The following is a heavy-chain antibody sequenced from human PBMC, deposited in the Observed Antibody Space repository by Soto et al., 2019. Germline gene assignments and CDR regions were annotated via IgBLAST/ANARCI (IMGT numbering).Heavy chain of an antibody. CDR2: ISGSGGST. CDR3: AKFPRYYVSWYFEL. CDR1: GFTFSSYA. J-gene: IGHJ2*01. Sequence: EVQLLESGGGLVQPGGSLRLSCAASGFTFSSYAMSWVRQSPGKGLEWVSAISGSGGSTYYADSVKGRFTISRDNSKNTLDLQMNILRSEDTALYDCAKFPRYYVSWYFELWGRGTLVTGSS. D-gene: IGHD1-26*01. V-gene: IGHV3-23*01.